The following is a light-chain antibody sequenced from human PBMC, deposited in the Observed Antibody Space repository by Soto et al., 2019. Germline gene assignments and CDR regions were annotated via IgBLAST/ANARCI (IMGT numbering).Light chain of an antibody. J-gene: IGLJ2*01. CDR2: DVN. CDR1: SSDVGGYNY. V-gene: IGLV2-8*01. Sequence: QSALTQPPSASGSPGQLLTISCTGTSSDVGGYNYVSWYQQHPGKAPKVMIYDVNKRPSGVPDRFSGSKSGNTASLTVSGLQAEDEGDYYCSSHAGGQNVVFGGGTKLTVL. CDR3: SSHAGGQNVV.